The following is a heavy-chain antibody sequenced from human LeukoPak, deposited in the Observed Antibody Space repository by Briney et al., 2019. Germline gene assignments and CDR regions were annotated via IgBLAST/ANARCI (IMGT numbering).Heavy chain of an antibody. CDR3: ARTIVSPDWWYFDL. CDR2: IYYSGST. V-gene: IGHV4-30-4*08. J-gene: IGHJ2*01. D-gene: IGHD4-11*01. Sequence: SETLSLTCTVSGGSISSGDYYWSWIRQPPGKGLEWIGYIYYSGSTYYNPSLKSRVTISVDTSKNQFSLKLSSVTAADTAVYYCARTIVSPDWWYFDLWGRGTLVTVSS. CDR1: GGSISSGDYY.